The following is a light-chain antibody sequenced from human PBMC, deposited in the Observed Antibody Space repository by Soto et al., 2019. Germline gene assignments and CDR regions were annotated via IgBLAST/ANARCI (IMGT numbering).Light chain of an antibody. J-gene: IGKJ1*01. CDR2: GAN. CDR1: QSISRY. CDR3: QQNYGTPGT. Sequence: IQMTQSPSSPSASVGDRVTITCRSSQSISRYLNWYQQRPGTAPKVLIFGANSLQSGVPSRFSGSGSGTEFTLTISSLQPEDFATYYCQQNYGTPGTFGQGTKVDIK. V-gene: IGKV1-39*01.